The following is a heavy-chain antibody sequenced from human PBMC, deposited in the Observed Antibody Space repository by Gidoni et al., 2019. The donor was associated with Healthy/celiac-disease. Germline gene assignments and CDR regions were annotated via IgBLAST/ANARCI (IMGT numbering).Heavy chain of an antibody. CDR3: AKDSRYCSGGSCHFDY. J-gene: IGHJ4*02. CDR1: GFTFSSYA. Sequence: EVQLLESGGGWVQPGGSLRLSCAASGFTFSSYAMSWVRQAPGKGLEWVSAISGSGGRTDYADSVKGRFTISRDNSKNTLYLQMNSLRAEDTAVYYCAKDSRYCSGGSCHFDYWGQGTLVTVS. D-gene: IGHD2-15*01. V-gene: IGHV3-23*01. CDR2: ISGSGGRT.